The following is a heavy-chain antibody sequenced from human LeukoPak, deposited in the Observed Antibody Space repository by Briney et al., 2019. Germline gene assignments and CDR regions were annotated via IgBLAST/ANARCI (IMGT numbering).Heavy chain of an antibody. CDR3: ARHFYGSGSYRAYGMDV. Sequence: SETLSLTCTVSGRSISSYYWSWIRQPPGKGLEWIGYIYSSGSTNYNPSLKSRVTISVATSKNQFSLKVSSVTAADTAIYYCARHFYGSGSYRAYGMDVWGQGTTVTVSS. CDR2: IYSSGST. V-gene: IGHV4-59*08. J-gene: IGHJ6*02. D-gene: IGHD3-10*01. CDR1: GRSISSYY.